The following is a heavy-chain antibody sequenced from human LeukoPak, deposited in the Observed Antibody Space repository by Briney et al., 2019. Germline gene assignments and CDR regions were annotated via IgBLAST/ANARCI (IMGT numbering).Heavy chain of an antibody. CDR2: IYYSGST. Sequence: SETLSLTCAVSGGFISSNSYYWGWIRQPPGKGLEWIGSIYYSGSTYYNPSFKSRVTISVDTSKNQFSLKLSSVTAADTAVYYCARESSVTATYWGQGTLVIVSS. CDR1: GGFISSNSYY. CDR3: ARESSVTATY. D-gene: IGHD2-15*01. J-gene: IGHJ4*02. V-gene: IGHV4-39*02.